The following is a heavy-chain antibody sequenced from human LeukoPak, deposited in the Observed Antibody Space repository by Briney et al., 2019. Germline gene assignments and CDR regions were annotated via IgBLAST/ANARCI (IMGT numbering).Heavy chain of an antibody. D-gene: IGHD3-22*01. CDR1: GFTFSSYW. CDR3: AKEMVREYYYDSSGYQIDY. V-gene: IGHV3-74*01. J-gene: IGHJ4*02. CDR2: INSDGSST. Sequence: GGSLRLSCAASGFTFSSYWMHWVRQAPGKGLVWVSRINSDGSSTSYADSVKGRFTISRDNAKNTLYLQMNSLRAEDTAVYYCAKEMVREYYYDSSGYQIDYWGQGTLVTVPS.